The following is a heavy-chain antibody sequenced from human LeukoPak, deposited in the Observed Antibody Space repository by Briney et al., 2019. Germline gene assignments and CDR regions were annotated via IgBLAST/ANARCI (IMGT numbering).Heavy chain of an antibody. Sequence: ASVKVSCKASGYTFTSYGISWVRQAPGQGLEWMGWISAYNGNTNYAQKLQGRVTMTTDTSTSTAYMELRSLRSDDTAVYYCARDPLRYFDWPEAWFYPWGQGTLVTVSS. CDR1: GYTFTSYG. D-gene: IGHD3-9*01. V-gene: IGHV1-18*01. CDR2: ISAYNGNT. J-gene: IGHJ5*02. CDR3: ARDPLRYFDWPEAWFYP.